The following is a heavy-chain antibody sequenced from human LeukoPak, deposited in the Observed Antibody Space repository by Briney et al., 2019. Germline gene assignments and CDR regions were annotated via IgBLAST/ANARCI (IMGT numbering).Heavy chain of an antibody. CDR2: IYTSGST. D-gene: IGHD6-19*01. CDR1: GGSISSGSYY. V-gene: IGHV4-61*02. Sequence: SQTLSLTCTVSGGSISSGSYYWSWIRQPAGKGLEWIGRIYTSGSTNYNPSLKSRVTISVDTSKNQFSLKLSSVTAADTAVYYCARLSSGWYDYWGQGTLVTVSS. CDR3: ARLSSGWYDY. J-gene: IGHJ4*02.